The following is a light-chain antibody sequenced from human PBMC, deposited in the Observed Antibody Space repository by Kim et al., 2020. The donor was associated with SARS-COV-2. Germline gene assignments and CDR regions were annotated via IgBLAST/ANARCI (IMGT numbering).Light chain of an antibody. V-gene: IGLV1-47*01. CDR2: RNN. J-gene: IGLJ2*01. CDR3: AAWDDSLSGRV. CDR1: SSNIGSNY. Sequence: GQRVTISCSGRSSNIGSNYVYWYQQPPGTTPKLLIYRNNQRPSGVPDRFSGSKSGTSASLAISGLRSEDEADYYCAAWDDSLSGRVFGGGTQLTVL.